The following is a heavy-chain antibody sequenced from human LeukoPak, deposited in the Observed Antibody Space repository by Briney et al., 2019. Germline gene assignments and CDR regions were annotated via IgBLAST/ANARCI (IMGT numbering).Heavy chain of an antibody. D-gene: IGHD1-26*01. CDR2: IRSKPYGGTT. J-gene: IGHJ4*02. Sequence: PGRSLRLSCTASGFTFGDFAMSWVRQAPGKGLEWVGFIRSKPYGGTTEYAASVKSRFTISRDDSKTIAYLQMNSLKTEDTAVYYCTRDIGRGIVGATSNYYFDYWGQGTLVTVSS. V-gene: IGHV3-49*04. CDR3: TRDIGRGIVGATSNYYFDY. CDR1: GFTFGDFA.